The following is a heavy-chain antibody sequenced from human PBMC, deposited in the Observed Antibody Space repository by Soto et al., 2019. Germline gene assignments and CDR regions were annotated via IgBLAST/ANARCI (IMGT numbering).Heavy chain of an antibody. CDR3: ARRAETNGWNGFGADKYYFDF. D-gene: IGHD1-1*01. J-gene: IGHJ4*02. CDR2: LNPNTGNS. Sequence: QVQLVQSGAEVRKPGASVKVSCEASGYTFTSYDIYWVRQATGQGLEWMGWLNPNTGNSGYAQEFQGRITVTSDTSINTVHMELSSLRSEDTAVYYCARRAETNGWNGFGADKYYFDFWGQGTLVTVSS. V-gene: IGHV1-8*01. CDR1: GYTFTSYD.